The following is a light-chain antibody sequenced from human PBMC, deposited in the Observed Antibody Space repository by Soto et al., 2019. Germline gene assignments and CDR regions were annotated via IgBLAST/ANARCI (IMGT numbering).Light chain of an antibody. Sequence: EIVLTQAPGTLGLAPGGGGTLSCMAGQSVSNNYLSWYQQKPGQAPRLLIVGSFARATGMPARFSGSGSGSEFTLTISGLQSEDFAVYYCQQYNDRPPITFGQGTRLEIK. CDR2: GSF. CDR3: QQYNDRPPIT. CDR1: QSVSNN. J-gene: IGKJ5*01. V-gene: IGKV3-15*01.